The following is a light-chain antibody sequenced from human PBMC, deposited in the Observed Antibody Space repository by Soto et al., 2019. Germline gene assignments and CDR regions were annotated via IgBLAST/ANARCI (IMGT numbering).Light chain of an antibody. CDR3: QQYGSPPWA. J-gene: IGKJ1*01. CDR1: QSVGSNF. Sequence: IVLTQSPGTLSLSPGERATLSCRASQSVGSNFLAWYQQKRGQAPRILIYAASNRASGIPDRFSGSGSGSDFTLTSSRLEPEEFAVYYCQQYGSPPWAFGQGTRVEI. V-gene: IGKV3-20*01. CDR2: AAS.